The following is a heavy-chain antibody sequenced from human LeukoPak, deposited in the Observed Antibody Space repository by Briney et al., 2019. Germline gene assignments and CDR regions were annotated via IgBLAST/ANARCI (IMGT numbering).Heavy chain of an antibody. CDR2: ISVSGGST. CDR1: GFTFSSYA. J-gene: IGHJ4*02. V-gene: IGHV3-23*01. D-gene: IGHD5-24*01. CDR3: AKDYEMGTYFDC. Sequence: AGGSLRLSCAASGFTFSSYAMTWVRQAPGKGLQWVSTISVSGGSTYYADSVKDRFTISRDNSKNTLYLQMNSLRAEDTAVYYCAKDYEMGTYFDCWGQGTLVTVSS.